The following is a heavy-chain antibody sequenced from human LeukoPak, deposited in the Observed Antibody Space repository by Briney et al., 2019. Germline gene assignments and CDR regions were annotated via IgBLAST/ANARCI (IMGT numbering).Heavy chain of an antibody. J-gene: IGHJ4*02. CDR2: IYPGDSDT. D-gene: IGHD6-19*01. CDR1: GRTFSNHW. Sequence: GESLKISCKGSGRTFSNHWIGWVRQMPGKGLEWVGIIYPGDSDTRYSPSFQGQVTISADKSINTAYLQWSSLKASDTAMYYCARTPPASIAVAGLYFDYWGQGTLVTVSS. CDR3: ARTPPASIAVAGLYFDY. V-gene: IGHV5-51*01.